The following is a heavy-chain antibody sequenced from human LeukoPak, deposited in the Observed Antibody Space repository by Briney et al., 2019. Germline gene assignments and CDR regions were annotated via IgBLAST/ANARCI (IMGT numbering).Heavy chain of an antibody. CDR3: ARSIIIVPNTSYYYYYMDV. CDR1: GYTFTSHA. D-gene: IGHD2/OR15-2a*01. Sequence: ASVKVSCKASGYTFTSHALHWVRQAPGESLEWMAWINGATGNTEYSQKFQARVTITRDTSASTVYMELSSLRSEDTAVYYCARSIIIVPNTSYYYYYMDVWGQGTTVTASS. V-gene: IGHV1-3*01. CDR2: INGATGNT. J-gene: IGHJ6*02.